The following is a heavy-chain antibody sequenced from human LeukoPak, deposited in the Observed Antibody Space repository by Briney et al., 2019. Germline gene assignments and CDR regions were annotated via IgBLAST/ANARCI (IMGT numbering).Heavy chain of an antibody. Sequence: ASVKVSCKVSGYTLTELSMHWVRQAPGKGLEWMGGFDPEDGETIYAQKFLGRVTMTEDTSTDTAYMELSSLRSEDTAVYYCATWKDSSGYYYFFDYWGQGTLVTVSS. J-gene: IGHJ4*02. CDR3: ATWKDSSGYYYFFDY. D-gene: IGHD3-22*01. CDR2: FDPEDGET. CDR1: GYTLTELS. V-gene: IGHV1-24*01.